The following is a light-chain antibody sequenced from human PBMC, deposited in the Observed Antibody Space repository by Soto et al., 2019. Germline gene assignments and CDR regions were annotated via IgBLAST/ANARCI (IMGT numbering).Light chain of an antibody. CDR1: QSVSSN. J-gene: IGKJ1*01. V-gene: IGKV3-15*01. CDR2: GAS. CDR3: QQYGSSHT. Sequence: EIVMTQSPATLSVSPGERATLSCRASQSVSSNLAWYQQKPGQAPRLLIYGASTRATGIPARFSGSGSETDFTLTINRLEPEDFAVYYCQQYGSSHTFGQGTKVDIK.